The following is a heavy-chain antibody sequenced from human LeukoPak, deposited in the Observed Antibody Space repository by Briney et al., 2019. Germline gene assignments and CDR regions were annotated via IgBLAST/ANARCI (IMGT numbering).Heavy chain of an antibody. D-gene: IGHD5-18*01. J-gene: IGHJ5*02. CDR2: IYYSGST. V-gene: IGHV4-39*01. Sequence: PSETLSLTCAVSGGSISSYYWGWIRQPPGKGLGWIGSIYYSGSTYYNPSLKSRVTISVDTSKNQFSLKLSSVTAADTAVYYCARLRYSYGYSSPWGQGTLVTVSS. CDR3: ARLRYSYGYSSP. CDR1: GGSISSYY.